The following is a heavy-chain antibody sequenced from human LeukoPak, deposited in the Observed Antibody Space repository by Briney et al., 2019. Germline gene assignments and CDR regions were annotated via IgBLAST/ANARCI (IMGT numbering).Heavy chain of an antibody. CDR1: GYTFTDYG. CDR3: ARDRFGYCSITGCYDGDY. J-gene: IGHJ4*02. D-gene: IGHD2-2*03. CDR2: ISAYNGNT. Sequence: ASVKVSCKASGYTFTDYGITWVRQASGQGLEWMGWISAYNGNTNYAQKLQGRVTMTTDTSTSTAYMELRSLRSDDTAVYYCARDRFGYCSITGCYDGDYGGRGPRVPVSS. V-gene: IGHV1-18*01.